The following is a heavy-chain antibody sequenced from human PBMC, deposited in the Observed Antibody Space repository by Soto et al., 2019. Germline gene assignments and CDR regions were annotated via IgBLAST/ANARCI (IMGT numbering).Heavy chain of an antibody. V-gene: IGHV4-34*01. D-gene: IGHD3-9*01. Sequence: SETLSLTCAVYGGSFSGYYWSWIRQPPGKGLEWIGEINHSGSTNYNPSLKSRVTISVDTPKNQFSLKLSSVTAADTAVYYCARGRYDILTGYYMVPFMGRPELDYWGQGTLVTVSS. CDR1: GGSFSGYY. CDR3: ARGRYDILTGYYMVPFMGRPELDY. CDR2: INHSGST. J-gene: IGHJ4*02.